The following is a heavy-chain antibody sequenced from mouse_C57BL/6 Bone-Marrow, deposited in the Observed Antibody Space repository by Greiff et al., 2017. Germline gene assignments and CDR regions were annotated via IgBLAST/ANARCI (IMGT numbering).Heavy chain of an antibody. V-gene: IGHV1-9*01. D-gene: IGHD1-1*01. CDR1: GYTFTGYW. CDR2: ILPGSGST. CDR3: ARAVYGRSFDY. Sequence: QVQLQQSGAELMKPGASVKLSCTATGYTFTGYWIEWVKQRPGHGLEWIGEILPGSGSTKYNEKFKGKATFTADTSSNTAYLQLSSLTAEDSALDSFARAVYGRSFDYWGQGTPLTVSS. J-gene: IGHJ2*01.